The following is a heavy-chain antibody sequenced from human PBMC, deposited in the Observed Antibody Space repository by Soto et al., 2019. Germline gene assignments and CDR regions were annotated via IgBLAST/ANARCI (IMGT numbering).Heavy chain of an antibody. Sequence: ASVKVSCKASGYTFTSYGISWVRQAPGQGLAWMGWISAYNGNTNYAQKLQGRVTMTTDTSTSTAYMELRSLRSDDTAVYYCARDQAYDILTGYYGDYWGQGTLVTVYS. D-gene: IGHD3-9*01. CDR3: ARDQAYDILTGYYGDY. CDR2: ISAYNGNT. V-gene: IGHV1-18*01. J-gene: IGHJ4*02. CDR1: GYTFTSYG.